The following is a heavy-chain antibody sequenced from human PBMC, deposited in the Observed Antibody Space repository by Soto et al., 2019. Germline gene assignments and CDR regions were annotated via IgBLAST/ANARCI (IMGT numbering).Heavy chain of an antibody. D-gene: IGHD2-15*01. CDR1: GGSFSTYY. CDR3: ARWGPNGVVVAGQSDPI. J-gene: IGHJ3*02. V-gene: IGHV4-34*01. Sequence: PSETLSLTCAVYGGSFSTYYWSWIRQPPGKGLEWIGESNHSGSTNYNPSLKSRVSISVDTPKNQFSLRLTAVTAADTAVYYCARWGPNGVVVAGQSDPIWGQGTMVTVSS. CDR2: SNHSGST.